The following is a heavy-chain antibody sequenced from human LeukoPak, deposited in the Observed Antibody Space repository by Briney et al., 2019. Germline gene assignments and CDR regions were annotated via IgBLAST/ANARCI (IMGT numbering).Heavy chain of an antibody. CDR2: IYTSGST. CDR3: ASIPYYEGAAY. J-gene: IGHJ4*02. V-gene: IGHV4-61*02. CDR1: GGSISSDYYY. Sequence: SETLSLTCTVSGGSISSDYYYWNWIRQPAGKGLEWIGRIYTSGSTKYNPSLKSRVTISLDTSKNQFSLKLNSVTAADTAVYYCASIPYYEGAAYWGQGTLVTVSS. D-gene: IGHD2/OR15-2a*01.